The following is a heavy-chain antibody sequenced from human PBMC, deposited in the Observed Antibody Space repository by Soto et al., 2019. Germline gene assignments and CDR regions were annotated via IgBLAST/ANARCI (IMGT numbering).Heavy chain of an antibody. V-gene: IGHV3-7*01. CDR2: IKQDGSEK. CDR3: ARVFRGKIAVAENYFDY. CDR1: GFTFSSYW. D-gene: IGHD6-19*01. Sequence: GGSLRLSCAASGFTFSSYWMSWVRQAPGKGLEWVANIKQDGSEKYYVDSVKGRFTISRDNAKNSLYLQMNSLRAEDTAVYYCARVFRGKIAVAENYFDYWGQGTLVTVSS. J-gene: IGHJ4*02.